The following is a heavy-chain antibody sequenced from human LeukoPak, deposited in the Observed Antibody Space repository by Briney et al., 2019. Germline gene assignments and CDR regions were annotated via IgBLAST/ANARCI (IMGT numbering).Heavy chain of an antibody. CDR2: IYSSGST. CDR1: GGSISSGSYY. CDR3: ARENGYRYDY. V-gene: IGHV4-61*02. J-gene: IGHJ4*02. Sequence: PSETLSLTCNVSGGSISSGSYYWSWIRQPAGKGLEWIGRIYSSGSTTYNPSLKSRVTISVDTSKNQFSLKLSSVTAADTALYYCARENGYRYDYWGQGTLVTVSS. D-gene: IGHD5-18*01.